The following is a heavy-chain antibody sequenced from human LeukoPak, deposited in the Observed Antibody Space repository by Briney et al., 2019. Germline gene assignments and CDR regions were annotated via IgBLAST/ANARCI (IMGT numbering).Heavy chain of an antibody. D-gene: IGHD4-17*01. CDR2: INPSGGST. CDR1: GYTFTSYY. CDR3: ASILHDYGDSYYYYGMDV. J-gene: IGHJ6*02. V-gene: IGHV1-46*01. Sequence: ASVKVSCKASGYTFTSYYMHWVRQAPGQGLGWMGIINPSGGSTSYAQKFQGRVTMTRDTSTSTVYMELSSLRSEDTAVYYCASILHDYGDSYYYYGMDVWGQGTTVTVSS.